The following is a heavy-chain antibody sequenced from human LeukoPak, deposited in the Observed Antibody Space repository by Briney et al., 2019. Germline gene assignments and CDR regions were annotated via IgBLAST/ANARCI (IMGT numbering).Heavy chain of an antibody. D-gene: IGHD6-13*01. V-gene: IGHV3-30*02. CDR3: AKIERKQQLFDY. Sequence: PGGSLRLSCAASGFTFSSYGMHWVRQAPGKGLEWVAFIRYDGSNKYYADSVKGRFTISRDNSKNTLYLQMNSLRAEDTAVYYCAKIERKQQLFDYWGQGTLVTVSS. J-gene: IGHJ4*02. CDR1: GFTFSSYG. CDR2: IRYDGSNK.